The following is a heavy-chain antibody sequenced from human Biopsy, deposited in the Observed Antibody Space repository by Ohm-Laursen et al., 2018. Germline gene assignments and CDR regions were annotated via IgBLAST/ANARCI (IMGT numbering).Heavy chain of an antibody. CDR1: GGSINSYY. D-gene: IGHD3-10*01. V-gene: IGHV4-4*07. CDR2: LFTSGTT. J-gene: IGHJ4*02. Sequence: SETLSLTCTVSGGSINSYYWSWMRQPAGKGLEWIGRLFTSGTTNYSPSLNNRVTMSVDTSKNQFSLRLTSVTAADTAVYYCVRGGLGSFPFDYWGPGTLVTVSP. CDR3: VRGGLGSFPFDY.